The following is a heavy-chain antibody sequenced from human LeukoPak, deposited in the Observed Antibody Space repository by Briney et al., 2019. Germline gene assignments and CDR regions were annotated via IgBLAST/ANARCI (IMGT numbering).Heavy chain of an antibody. Sequence: SETLSLTCAVYGGSFSGYYWSWIRQPPGKGLEWIGEINHSGSTNYNPSLKSRVTISVDTSKNQFSLKLSSVTAADTAVYYCARSKSGYNFFPWGQGTLVTVSS. D-gene: IGHD5-18*01. V-gene: IGHV4-34*01. CDR2: INHSGST. J-gene: IGHJ5*02. CDR3: ARSKSGYNFFP. CDR1: GGSFSGYY.